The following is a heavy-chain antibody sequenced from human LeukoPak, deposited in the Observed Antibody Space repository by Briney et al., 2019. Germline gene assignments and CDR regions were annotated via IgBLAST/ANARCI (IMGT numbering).Heavy chain of an antibody. D-gene: IGHD4-23*01. J-gene: IGHJ4*02. Sequence: GASVKVSCKASGYIFTSYGIAWVRQAPGQGLEWMGWISVYNDNTNYAQKLQGRVTMTTDTSTSTAYMELRSLRSDDTAVYYCARGSLLYGSNSGVDYWGQGTLVTVSS. V-gene: IGHV1-18*01. CDR1: GYIFTSYG. CDR3: ARGSLLYGSNSGVDY. CDR2: ISVYNDNT.